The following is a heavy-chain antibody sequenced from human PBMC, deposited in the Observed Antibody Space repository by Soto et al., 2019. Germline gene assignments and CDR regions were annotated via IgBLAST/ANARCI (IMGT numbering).Heavy chain of an antibody. Sequence: GGSLRLSCAASGFTFSSYEMNWVRQAPGKGLEWVSYISSSGSTIYYADSVKGRFTISRDNAKNSLYLQMNSLRAEDTAVYYCARDIVVVVAASYCYYYGMDVWGQGTTVTVSS. J-gene: IGHJ6*02. CDR1: GFTFSSYE. CDR3: ARDIVVVVAASYCYYYGMDV. V-gene: IGHV3-48*03. CDR2: ISSSGSTI. D-gene: IGHD2-15*01.